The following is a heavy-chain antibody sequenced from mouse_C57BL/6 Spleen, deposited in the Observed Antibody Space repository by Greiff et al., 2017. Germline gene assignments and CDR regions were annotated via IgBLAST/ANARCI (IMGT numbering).Heavy chain of an antibody. D-gene: IGHD1-1*01. CDR3: ARNYGSSPFDY. V-gene: IGHV5-9*01. Sequence: EVMLVEAGGGLVKPGGSLKLSCAASGFTFSSYTMSWVRQTPAKRLEWVATISGGGGNTYYPDSVKGRFTISRDNAKNPLYLQMSSLRSEDTALYYCARNYGSSPFDYWGQGTTLTVSS. CDR2: ISGGGGNT. J-gene: IGHJ2*01. CDR1: GFTFSSYT.